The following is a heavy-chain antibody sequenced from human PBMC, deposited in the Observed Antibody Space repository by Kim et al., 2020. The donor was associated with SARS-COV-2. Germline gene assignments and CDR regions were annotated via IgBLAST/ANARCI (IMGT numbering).Heavy chain of an antibody. CDR2: IKQDGSEK. J-gene: IGHJ4*02. Sequence: GGSLRLSCAASGFTFSSYWMSWVRQAPGKGLEWVANIKQDGSEKYYVDSVKGRFTISRDNAKNSLYLQMNSLRAEDTAVYYCARIYYDFWSGYYAKDYFDYWGQRTLVTVSS. CDR3: ARIYYDFWSGYYAKDYFDY. CDR1: GFTFSSYW. D-gene: IGHD3-3*01. V-gene: IGHV3-7*03.